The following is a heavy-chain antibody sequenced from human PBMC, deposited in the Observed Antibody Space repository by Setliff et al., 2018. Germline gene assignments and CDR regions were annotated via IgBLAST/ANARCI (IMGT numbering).Heavy chain of an antibody. CDR1: GLSCRDHF. D-gene: IGHD3-16*01. CDR2: TRNKALNYAT. Sequence: GGSLRLSCAASGLSCRDHFMDWVRQAPGKGLEWLGRTRNKALNYATAYAASVKGRFTISRDDSTNSFYLLMDSLKTADTAVYYCARTSYDDIRGYYLPYWGQGTLVTVSS. CDR3: ARTSYDDIRGYYLPY. J-gene: IGHJ4*01. V-gene: IGHV3-72*01.